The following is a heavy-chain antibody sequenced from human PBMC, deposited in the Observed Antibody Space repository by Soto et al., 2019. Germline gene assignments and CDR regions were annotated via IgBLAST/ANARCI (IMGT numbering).Heavy chain of an antibody. CDR2: IYYSGST. V-gene: IGHV4-59*04. J-gene: IGHJ5*02. D-gene: IGHD3-3*01. CDR1: GGSISSYY. CDR3: ATGYYYFLSGYYNGCCFLP. Sequence: SETLSLTCTVSGGSISSYYWSWIRQPPGKGLEWIGYIYYSGSTYYNPSLKSRVTISVDTSKNQFSLKLSSVTAADTAVYYCATGYYYFLSGYYNGCCFLPSCQTTLVSVSS.